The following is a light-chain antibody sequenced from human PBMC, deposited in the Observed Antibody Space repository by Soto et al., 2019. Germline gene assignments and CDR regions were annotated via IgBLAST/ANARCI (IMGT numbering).Light chain of an antibody. CDR1: QSAGSY. CDR3: QQRSDSFT. Sequence: EIVLTQSPATLSLSPGEGATLSCRASQSAGSYLAWYQQKSGQAPRLLIYDTSNRATGIPARFSGSGSGTDFTLTISSLEPEDFAVYYCQQRSDSFTFGGGTKVEIK. CDR2: DTS. V-gene: IGKV3-11*01. J-gene: IGKJ4*01.